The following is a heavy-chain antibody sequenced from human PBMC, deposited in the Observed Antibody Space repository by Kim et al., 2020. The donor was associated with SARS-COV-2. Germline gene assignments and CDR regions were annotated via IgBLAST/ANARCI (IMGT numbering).Heavy chain of an antibody. D-gene: IGHD3-10*01. CDR3: ARGYGSGSPYGMDV. J-gene: IGHJ6*02. Sequence: TPSPKSRVTKSVDRSKNQFSLKLSSVTAADTAVYYCARGYGSGSPYGMDVWGQGTTVTVSS. V-gene: IGHV4-30-2*01.